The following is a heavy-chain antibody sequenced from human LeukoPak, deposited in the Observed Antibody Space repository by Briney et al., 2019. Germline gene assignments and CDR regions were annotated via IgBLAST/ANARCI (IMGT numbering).Heavy chain of an antibody. Sequence: GGSLRLSCAASGFTFSSYAMSWVRQAPGKGLEWVSAISGSGGSTYYADSVKGRFTISRDNSKNTLYLQMDSLRAEDTAVYYCAKDGPYSGSYYYSYWGQGTLVTVSS. V-gene: IGHV3-23*01. J-gene: IGHJ4*02. CDR3: AKDGPYSGSYYYSY. D-gene: IGHD1-26*01. CDR2: ISGSGGST. CDR1: GFTFSSYA.